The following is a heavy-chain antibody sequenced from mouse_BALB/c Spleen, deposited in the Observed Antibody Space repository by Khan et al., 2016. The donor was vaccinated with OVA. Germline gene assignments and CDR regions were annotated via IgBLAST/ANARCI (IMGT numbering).Heavy chain of an antibody. Sequence: VQLKESGPGLVKPSQSLSLTCPVTGYSITSNYAWNWIRQFPGNKLEWMGYISYSDSTSYNPSLKSRISITRDTSQNQFFLQLNSVTTEDTATYYCARGNYYGYYFDYWGQGTTLTVAS. V-gene: IGHV3-2*02. CDR1: GYSITSNYA. CDR3: ARGNYYGYYFDY. D-gene: IGHD1-1*01. CDR2: ISYSDST. J-gene: IGHJ2*01.